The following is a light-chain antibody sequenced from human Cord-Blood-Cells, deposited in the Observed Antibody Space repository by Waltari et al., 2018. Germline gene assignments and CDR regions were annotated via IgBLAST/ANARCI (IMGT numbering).Light chain of an antibody. CDR3: QQYNNWPQLT. Sequence: EIVMTQSPATLSVSPGERATLSCRASQSVSSNLAWYQQKPGQAPRLLIYGASTRATGIPARFSGSGSETEFTLTISSLQSEDFAVYYCQQYNNWPQLTFGGGTKVEIK. CDR1: QSVSSN. J-gene: IGKJ4*01. CDR2: GAS. V-gene: IGKV3-15*01.